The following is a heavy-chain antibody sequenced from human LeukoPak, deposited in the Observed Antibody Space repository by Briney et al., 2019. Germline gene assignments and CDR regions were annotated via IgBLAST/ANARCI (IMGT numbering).Heavy chain of an antibody. CDR2: IRSSSDTI. CDR1: GFTFNTYT. CDR3: ARRTVSSLPYALDV. Sequence: GGSLRLSCAASGFTFNTYTMNWVRQAPGKGLEWVSYIRSSSDTIYYADSVKGRFTISRDSAKNSLFLQMNSLRVEDTAVYYCARRTVSSLPYALDVWGPGTTVTVSS. V-gene: IGHV3-48*01. D-gene: IGHD4-11*01. J-gene: IGHJ6*02.